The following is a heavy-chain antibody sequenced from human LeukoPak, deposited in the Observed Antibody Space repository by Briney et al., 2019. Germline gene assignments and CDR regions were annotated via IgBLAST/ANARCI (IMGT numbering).Heavy chain of an antibody. J-gene: IGHJ4*02. V-gene: IGHV3-30-3*01. D-gene: IGHD4-23*01. CDR3: AKDRADYGGNSYFDY. CDR2: ISYDGSNK. Sequence: SLRLSCAASGFTFSSYAMHWVRQAPGKGLEWVAVISYDGSNKYYADSVKGRFTISRDNSKNTLYLQMNSLRAEDTAVYYCAKDRADYGGNSYFDYWGQGTLVTVSS. CDR1: GFTFSSYA.